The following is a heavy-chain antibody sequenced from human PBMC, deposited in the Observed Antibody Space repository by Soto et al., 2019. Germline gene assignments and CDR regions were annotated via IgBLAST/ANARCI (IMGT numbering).Heavy chain of an antibody. CDR1: GFTFTSYA. CDR2: INAGNGNT. D-gene: IGHD3-22*01. Sequence: PGGSLRLSCAASGFTFTSYAMHWVRQAPGQRLEWMGWINAGNGNTKYSQKFQGRVTITRDTSASTAYMELSSLRSEDTAVYYCARAGSEYYYDSSGYYYVYWGQGTLVTV. J-gene: IGHJ4*02. V-gene: IGHV1-3*01. CDR3: ARAGSEYYYDSSGYYYVY.